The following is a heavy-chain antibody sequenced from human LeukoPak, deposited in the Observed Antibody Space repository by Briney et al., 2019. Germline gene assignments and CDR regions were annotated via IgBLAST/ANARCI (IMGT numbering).Heavy chain of an antibody. D-gene: IGHD3-22*01. CDR3: ARVPNYYDSAAYYMDV. J-gene: IGHJ6*03. CDR2: IIPIFGTA. V-gene: IGHV1-69*06. Sequence: ASVKVSCKASGGTFSSYAISWVRQAPGQGLEWMGGIIPIFGTANYAQKFQGRVTITADKSTSTAYMELSSLRSEDTAVYYCARVPNYYDSAAYYMDVWGKGTTVTISS. CDR1: GGTFSSYA.